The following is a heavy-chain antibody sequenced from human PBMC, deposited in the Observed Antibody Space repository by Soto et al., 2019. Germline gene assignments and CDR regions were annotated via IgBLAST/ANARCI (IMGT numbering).Heavy chain of an antibody. V-gene: IGHV4-59*08. CDR3: ARTKTTLYNWFDP. Sequence: QVQLQESGPGLVKPSETLSLTCTVSGGSIRGYYWSWIRQTPGKGLEWIGHIYYTGSTNYNPSLKSRGTISVDTAKNQFYLKLSSVTAADTAMYYCARTKTTLYNWFDPWGQGTQVTVSS. CDR1: GGSIRGYY. CDR2: IYYTGST. D-gene: IGHD1-7*01. J-gene: IGHJ5*02.